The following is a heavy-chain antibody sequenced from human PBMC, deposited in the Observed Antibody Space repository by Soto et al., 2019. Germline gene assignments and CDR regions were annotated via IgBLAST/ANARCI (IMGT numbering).Heavy chain of an antibody. D-gene: IGHD5-12*01. Sequence: QVQLVQSGAEVKKPGSSVKVSCKASGGTFSSYAISWVRQAPGQGLEWMGGIIPIFGTANYAQKFQGRVTITADESTSTAYMELSSLRSEDTGVYYCARTSYTGGAFSGYDFNSFDPWGQGTLVTVSS. CDR3: ARTSYTGGAFSGYDFNSFDP. CDR1: GGTFSSYA. J-gene: IGHJ5*02. CDR2: IIPIFGTA. V-gene: IGHV1-69*12.